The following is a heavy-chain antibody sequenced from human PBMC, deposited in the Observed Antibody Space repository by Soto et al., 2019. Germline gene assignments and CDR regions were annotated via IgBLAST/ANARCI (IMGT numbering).Heavy chain of an antibody. CDR3: ARWSIAAAGTYGMDV. Sequence: ESGGGVVQPGRSLRLSCAASGFTFSSYAMHWARQAPGKGLEWVAVISYDGSNKYYADSVKGRFTISRDNSKNTLYLQMNSLRAEDTAVYYCARWSIAAAGTYGMDVWGQGTTVTVSS. CDR2: ISYDGSNK. CDR1: GFTFSSYA. J-gene: IGHJ6*02. D-gene: IGHD6-13*01. V-gene: IGHV3-30-3*01.